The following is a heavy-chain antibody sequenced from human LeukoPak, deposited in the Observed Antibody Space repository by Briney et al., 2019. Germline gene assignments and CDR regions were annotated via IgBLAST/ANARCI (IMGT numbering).Heavy chain of an antibody. V-gene: IGHV4-59*01. J-gene: IGHJ4*02. CDR1: GGSISSYY. CDR3: AXGRDSSGYRTDY. D-gene: IGHD3-22*01. CDR2: IYYSGST. Sequence: SETLSLTCTVSGGSISSYYWSWIRQPPGKGLEGVGYIYYSGSTNYNPSLKSRVTISVDTSKNQFSLKLNSVTAADTAVYYCAXGRDSSGYRTDYWGQGTLVTVS.